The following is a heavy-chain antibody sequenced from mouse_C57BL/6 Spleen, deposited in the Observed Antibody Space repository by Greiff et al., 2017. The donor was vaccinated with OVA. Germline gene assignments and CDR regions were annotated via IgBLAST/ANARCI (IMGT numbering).Heavy chain of an antibody. CDR2: IWSDGST. D-gene: IGHD2-3*01. Sequence: VQLQQSGPGLVAPSQSLSITCTVSGFSLTSYGVHWVRQPPGKGLEWLVVIWSDGSTTYNSALKSRLSISKDNSKSQVFLKMNSLQTDDTAMYYCARHDDGYYDYAMDYWGQGTSVTVSS. CDR3: ARHDDGYYDYAMDY. V-gene: IGHV2-6-1*01. CDR1: GFSLTSYG. J-gene: IGHJ4*01.